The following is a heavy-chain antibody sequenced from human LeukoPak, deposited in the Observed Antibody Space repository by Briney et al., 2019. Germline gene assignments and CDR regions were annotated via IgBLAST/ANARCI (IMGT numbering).Heavy chain of an antibody. J-gene: IGHJ4*02. V-gene: IGHV4-34*01. CDR3: ARFYGEANPHPYYFDY. Sequence: SETLSLTCAVYGGSFSGYYWSWIRQPPGKGLEWIGEINHSGSTNYNPSLKSRVTISVDTSKNQFSLKLSSVTAADTAVYYCARFYGEANPHPYYFDYWGQGTLVTVSS. CDR1: GGSFSGYY. D-gene: IGHD3-16*01. CDR2: INHSGST.